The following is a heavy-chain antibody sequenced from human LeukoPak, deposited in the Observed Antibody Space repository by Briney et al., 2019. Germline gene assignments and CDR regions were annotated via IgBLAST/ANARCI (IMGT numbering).Heavy chain of an antibody. D-gene: IGHD6-19*01. Sequence: SETLSLTCTVSGGSISSYYWSWIRQPPGKGLEWIGYIYYSGSTNYNPSLKSRVTISVDTSKNQFSLKLSSVTAADTAVYYCARSPHKYSSGPNWFDPWGQGTLVTVSS. CDR3: ARSPHKYSSGPNWFDP. V-gene: IGHV4-59*01. CDR2: IYYSGST. CDR1: GGSISSYY. J-gene: IGHJ5*02.